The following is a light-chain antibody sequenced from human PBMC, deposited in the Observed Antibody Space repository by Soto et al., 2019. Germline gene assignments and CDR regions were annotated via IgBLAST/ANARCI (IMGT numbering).Light chain of an antibody. J-gene: IGKJ1*01. V-gene: IGKV1-5*01. CDR3: QQYHRYST. CDR1: QSINVW. CDR2: DAS. Sequence: DIHMTQSPSTLSASVGDRVTITCRASQSINVWLAWYQQKPGKAPKLLIYDASTLDSGVPSRFSGSASGTEFTLTISSLQPDDFATYYCQQYHRYSTFGQGTKVDIK.